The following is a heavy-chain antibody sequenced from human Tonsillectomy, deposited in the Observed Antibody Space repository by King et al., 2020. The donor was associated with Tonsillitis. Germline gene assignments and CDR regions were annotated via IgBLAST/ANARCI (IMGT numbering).Heavy chain of an antibody. V-gene: IGHV3-30*18. CDR1: GFTFGGYG. CDR3: AKDLGVAAEHRWDATPYYYGMDV. CDR2: ISYDGSNK. J-gene: IGHJ6*02. D-gene: IGHD6-13*01. Sequence: VQLVESGGGVVQPGRSLRLSCAASGFTFGGYGMHWVRQAPGKGLEWVAVISYDGSNKYYADSVKGRFTISRDSSKNTLYLQMNSLRAEDTAVYYCAKDLGVAAEHRWDATPYYYGMDVWGQGTTVTVSS.